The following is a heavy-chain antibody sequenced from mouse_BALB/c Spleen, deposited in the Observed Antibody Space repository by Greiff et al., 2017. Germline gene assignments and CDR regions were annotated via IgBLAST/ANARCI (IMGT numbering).Heavy chain of an antibody. J-gene: IGHJ2*01. D-gene: IGHD3-1*01. Sequence: EVMLVESGGGLVQPGGSLKLSCAASGFTFSSYAMSWVRQSPEKRLEWVAEISSGGSYTYYPDTVTGRFTISRDNAKNTLYLEMSSLRSEDTAMYYCARDLGGFDYWGQGTTLTVSS. V-gene: IGHV5-9-4*01. CDR1: GFTFSSYA. CDR3: ARDLGGFDY. CDR2: ISSGGSYT.